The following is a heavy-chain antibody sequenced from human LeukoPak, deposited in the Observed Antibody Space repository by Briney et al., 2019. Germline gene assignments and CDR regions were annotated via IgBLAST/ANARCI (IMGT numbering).Heavy chain of an antibody. CDR1: GFTFDDYA. J-gene: IGHJ4*02. CDR3: AKVSAVAGTGFDY. V-gene: IGHV3-9*01. Sequence: GRSPRLSCAASGFTFDDYAMPWVRQAPGKGLEWVSGISWNSGSIGYADSVKGRFTISRDNAKNSLYLQMNSLRAEDTALYYCAKVSAVAGTGFDYWGQGTLVTVSS. D-gene: IGHD6-19*01. CDR2: ISWNSGSI.